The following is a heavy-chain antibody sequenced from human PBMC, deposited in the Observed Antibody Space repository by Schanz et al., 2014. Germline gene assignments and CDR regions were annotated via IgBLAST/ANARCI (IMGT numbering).Heavy chain of an antibody. D-gene: IGHD4-17*01. CDR3: ARDRGHGDLPGDI. CDR2: ITRSGGGT. J-gene: IGHJ3*02. CDR1: GFTFSSYA. V-gene: IGHV3-64*04. Sequence: VQLVESGGYLVQPGGSLRLSCSASGFTFSSYAMHWVRQASGKGLEYVSAITRSGGGTYYSDSVKGRFTISRDNAKNSLYLQMNSLRAEDTAVYYCARDRGHGDLPGDIWGQGTMVTVSS.